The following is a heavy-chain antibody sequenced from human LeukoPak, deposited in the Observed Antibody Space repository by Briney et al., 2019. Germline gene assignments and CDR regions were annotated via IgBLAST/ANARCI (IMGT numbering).Heavy chain of an antibody. CDR3: ARLPYYYDSSGYYYYYYGMDV. CDR2: IHPGDSDT. J-gene: IGHJ6*02. CDR1: GYSFTSYW. Sequence: GESLKISCKGSGYSFTSYWIGWVRQMPGKGLEWMGIIHPGDSDTRYSPSFQGRVTISADKSISTAYLQWSSLKASDTAMYYCARLPYYYDSSGYYYYYYGMDVWGQGTTVTVSS. D-gene: IGHD3-22*01. V-gene: IGHV5-51*01.